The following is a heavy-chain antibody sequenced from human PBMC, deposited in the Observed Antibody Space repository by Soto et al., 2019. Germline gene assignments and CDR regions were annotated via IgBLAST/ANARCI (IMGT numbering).Heavy chain of an antibody. D-gene: IGHD4-17*01. CDR3: ARADTVNWYFDL. Sequence: QVQLVQSGAEVKKPGSSVKVSCKASGGTFSSYTISWVRQAPGQGLEWMGRIIPILGIANYAQKFQGRVTISADKSTSTAYMELSSLRSEDTAVYYCARADTVNWYFDLWGRGTLVTVSS. CDR2: IIPILGIA. CDR1: GGTFSSYT. J-gene: IGHJ2*01. V-gene: IGHV1-69*02.